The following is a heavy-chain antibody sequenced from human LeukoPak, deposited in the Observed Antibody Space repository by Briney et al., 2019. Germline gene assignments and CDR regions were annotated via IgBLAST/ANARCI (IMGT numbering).Heavy chain of an antibody. Sequence: TGGSLGLSCAASEFTFSKYWMSWVRQAPGKGLEWVGNIKQDGSEKFYVDSVRGRFTISRDNTKNSLYLQMDSVRVEDTAVYYCAGGSGWTTTYWGQGTLVTVSS. J-gene: IGHJ4*02. CDR3: AGGSGWTTTY. CDR2: IKQDGSEK. D-gene: IGHD3-22*01. V-gene: IGHV3-7*04. CDR1: EFTFSKYW.